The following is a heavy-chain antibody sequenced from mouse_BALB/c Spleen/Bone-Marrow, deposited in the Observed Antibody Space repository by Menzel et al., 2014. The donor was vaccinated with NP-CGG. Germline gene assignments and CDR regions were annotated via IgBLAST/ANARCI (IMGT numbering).Heavy chain of an antibody. CDR2: IYPGDGDT. J-gene: IGHJ4*01. D-gene: IGHD2-4*01. Sequence: VQLQQSGAELVRPGSSVKISCKASGYAFSNYGMNWVKQRPGQGLEWIGQIYPGDGDTIYNGKFKGRVTLTADKSSSTAYMQLSSLTSEDSAVYFCASVYDYGRGYAMDYWGQGTSVTVSS. CDR1: GYAFSNYG. CDR3: ASVYDYGRGYAMDY. V-gene: IGHV1-80*01.